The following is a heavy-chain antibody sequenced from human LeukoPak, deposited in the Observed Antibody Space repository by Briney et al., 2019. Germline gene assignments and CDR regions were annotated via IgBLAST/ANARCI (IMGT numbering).Heavy chain of an antibody. CDR1: GFTFSSYG. D-gene: IGHD6-19*01. V-gene: IGHV3-23*01. J-gene: IGHJ4*02. CDR2: ISGSGGST. CDR3: ARAAPSIIAVAEIPDY. Sequence: PGGSLRLSCAASGFTFSSYGMSWVRQAPGKGLEWVSAISGSGGSTYHADSVKGRFTISRDNSKNTLYLQMNSLRAEDTALYYCARAAPSIIAVAEIPDYWGQGTLVAVSS.